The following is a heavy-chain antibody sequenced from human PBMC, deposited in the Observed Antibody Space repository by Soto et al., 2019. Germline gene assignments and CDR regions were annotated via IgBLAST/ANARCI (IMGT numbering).Heavy chain of an antibody. D-gene: IGHD3-22*01. V-gene: IGHV4-31*03. CDR3: ARDRVDYYDSSGYHYGMDV. Sequence: SETLSLTCTVSGGSISSGGYYWSWIRQHPGKGLEWIGYIYYSGSTYYNPSLKSRVTISVDTSKNQFSLKLSSVTAADTAVYYCARDRVDYYDSSGYHYGMDVWGQGNTVTVSS. J-gene: IGHJ6*02. CDR2: IYYSGST. CDR1: GGSISSGGYY.